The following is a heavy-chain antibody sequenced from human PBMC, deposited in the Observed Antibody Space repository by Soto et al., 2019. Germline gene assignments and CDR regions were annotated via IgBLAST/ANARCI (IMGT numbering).Heavy chain of an antibody. Sequence: SLRLSCSASGFTFSSYALHWVRQAPGTGLEYVSAISSNGGSTYYADSVKGRFTISRDNSKNTLYLQMSSLRAEDTAVYYCVKGGCSSTSCYTGPYYYYYYGMDVWGQGTTVTVSS. CDR3: VKGGCSSTSCYTGPYYYYYYGMDV. V-gene: IGHV3-64D*06. J-gene: IGHJ6*02. CDR2: ISSNGGST. CDR1: GFTFSSYA. D-gene: IGHD2-2*02.